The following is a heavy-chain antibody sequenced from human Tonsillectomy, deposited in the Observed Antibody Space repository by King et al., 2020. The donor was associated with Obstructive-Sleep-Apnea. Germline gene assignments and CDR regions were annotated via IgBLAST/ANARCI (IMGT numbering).Heavy chain of an antibody. CDR1: GGSIGSSSYY. J-gene: IGHJ3*02. Sequence: QLQESGPGLVKPSETLSLTCTVSGGSIGSSSYYWGWIRQPPGKGLECIGSIYYSGSTNYNPSHKSRVTISVDTSKNQFSLKLNSVTAADTAVYYCAGALGIAAVGTKAFDIWGQGTMVTVSS. CDR3: AGALGIAAVGTKAFDI. D-gene: IGHD6-13*01. V-gene: IGHV4-39*07. CDR2: IYYSGST.